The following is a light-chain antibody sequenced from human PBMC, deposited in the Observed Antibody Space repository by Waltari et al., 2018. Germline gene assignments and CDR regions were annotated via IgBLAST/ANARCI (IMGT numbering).Light chain of an antibody. CDR3: QTWGTGIGV. CDR1: SGHSSYA. CDR2: VNSDGSH. J-gene: IGLJ7*01. Sequence: QLVLTQSPSASASLGASVKLTCTLSSGHSSYAIAWHQQQPEKGPRYLMKVNSDGSHTKGDGFHGRFSGSSSGAVRYLTISSRQSEDEADYYCQTWGTGIGVFGGGTQLTVL. V-gene: IGLV4-69*01.